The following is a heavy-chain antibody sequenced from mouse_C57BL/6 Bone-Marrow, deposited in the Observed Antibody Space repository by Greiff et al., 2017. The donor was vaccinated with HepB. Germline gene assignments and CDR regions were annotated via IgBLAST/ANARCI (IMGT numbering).Heavy chain of an antibody. CDR2: IDPSDSYT. Sequence: VQLQQPGAELVMPGASVKLSCKASGYTFTSYWLHWVKQRPGQGLEWIGEIDPSDSYTNYTQKFKGKSTLTVDKSSSTAYMQLSSLTSEDSAVYYCAREDGSSYPYFYYWGQGTTLTVSS. V-gene: IGHV1-69*01. CDR3: AREDGSSYPYFYY. D-gene: IGHD1-1*01. J-gene: IGHJ2*01. CDR1: GYTFTSYW.